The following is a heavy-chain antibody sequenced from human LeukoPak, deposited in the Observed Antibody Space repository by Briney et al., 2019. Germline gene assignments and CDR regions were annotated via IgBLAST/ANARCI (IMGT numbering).Heavy chain of an antibody. CDR3: ARRPQHEASFDY. CDR1: GFMFDRYW. V-gene: IGHV3-7*01. CDR2: IKSDASEE. J-gene: IGHJ4*02. Sequence: GGSLRLSCVASGFMFDRYWMSWVRQAPGKGLEWVANIKSDASEEKYLDSVMGRFKISRDNAEDSLFLQMNSLRAEDTAVYFCARRPQHEASFDYWGQGALVAVSS.